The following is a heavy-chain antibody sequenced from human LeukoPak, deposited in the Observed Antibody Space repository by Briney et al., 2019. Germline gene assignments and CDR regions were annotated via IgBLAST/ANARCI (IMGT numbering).Heavy chain of an antibody. CDR3: ARAKRPHSTLDAFDI. Sequence: ASVKVSCKASGYTFTSYGISWVRQAPGQGLEWMGWISAYNGNTNYAQKLQGRVTMTTDTSTSTAYMELRSLRSDDTAVYYCARAKRPHSTLDAFDIWGQGTMVTVSS. D-gene: IGHD6-13*01. CDR2: ISAYNGNT. V-gene: IGHV1-18*01. J-gene: IGHJ3*02. CDR1: GYTFTSYG.